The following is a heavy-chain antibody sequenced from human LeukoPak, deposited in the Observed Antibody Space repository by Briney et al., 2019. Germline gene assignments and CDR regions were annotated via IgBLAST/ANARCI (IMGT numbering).Heavy chain of an antibody. Sequence: ASVKVSCKASGYTFTGYYMHWVRQAPGQGLEWMGWINPNSGGTNYAQKFRGRVTMTRDTSISTAYMELSRLRSDDTAVYYCARGLDTATVQKHFDYWGQGTLVTVSS. J-gene: IGHJ4*02. CDR3: ARGLDTATVQKHFDY. D-gene: IGHD5-18*01. V-gene: IGHV1-2*02. CDR1: GYTFTGYY. CDR2: INPNSGGT.